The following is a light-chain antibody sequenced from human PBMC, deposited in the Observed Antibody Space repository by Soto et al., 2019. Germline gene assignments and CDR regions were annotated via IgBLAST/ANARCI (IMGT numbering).Light chain of an antibody. Sequence: IPMAQSPSTLYASVGDRVTLTFRASQSISSWLAWYQQKPGKAPKLLIYDASSLESGVPSRFSGSGSGTEFTLTISSLQPDDFATYYCQQYNSYWTFAQGTKVAIK. V-gene: IGKV1-5*01. CDR1: QSISSW. CDR3: QQYNSYWT. CDR2: DAS. J-gene: IGKJ1*01.